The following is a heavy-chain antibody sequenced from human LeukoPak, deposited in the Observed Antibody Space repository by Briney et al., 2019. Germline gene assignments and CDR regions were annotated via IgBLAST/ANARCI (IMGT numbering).Heavy chain of an antibody. Sequence: GGSLRLSCAASGFTFSRYSVNWVRQAPGKGLEWVSCITGGSDYIFYADSVRGRFTISRDNSKNTQYLQMNSLRVEDTAVYYCASGKYSTSSLDYWGQGTLVTVSS. CDR2: ITGGSDYI. CDR3: ASGKYSTSSLDY. D-gene: IGHD6-6*01. CDR1: GFTFSRYS. V-gene: IGHV3-21*04. J-gene: IGHJ4*02.